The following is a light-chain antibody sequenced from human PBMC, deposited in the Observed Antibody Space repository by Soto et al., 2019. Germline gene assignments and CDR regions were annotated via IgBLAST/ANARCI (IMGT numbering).Light chain of an antibody. CDR3: TSYTSSSTYV. J-gene: IGLJ1*01. CDR2: EVN. V-gene: IGLV2-14*01. CDR1: SXDVGGYNY. Sequence: QSALTQPASVSGSPGQSITISCTGTSXDVGGYNYVSWYQQHPGKAPKLMIYEVNNRPSGVSNRFSGSKSGNTASLTISGLQAEDEADYYCTSYTSSSTYVFGTGTKVTVL.